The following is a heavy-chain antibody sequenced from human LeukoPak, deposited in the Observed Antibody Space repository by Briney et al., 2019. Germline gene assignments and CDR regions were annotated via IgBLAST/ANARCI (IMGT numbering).Heavy chain of an antibody. CDR3: AREYSSSWYDY. Sequence: KPSETLSLTCTVSGYSISSGYYWGWIRQPPGKGLEWIGSIYHSGSTYYNPSLKSRVTISVDTSKNQFSLKLSSVTAADTAVYYCAREYSSSWYDYWGQGTLVTVSS. CDR1: GYSISSGYY. CDR2: IYHSGST. V-gene: IGHV4-38-2*02. D-gene: IGHD6-13*01. J-gene: IGHJ4*02.